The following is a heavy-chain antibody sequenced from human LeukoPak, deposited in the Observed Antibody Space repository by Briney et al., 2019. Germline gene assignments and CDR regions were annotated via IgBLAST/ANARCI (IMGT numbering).Heavy chain of an antibody. Sequence: SETLSLTCTVSGGSISSYYWSWIRQPAGKGLEWIGRIYTSGSTNYNPSLKSRVTISVDTSKNQFSLKLSSVTAADTAVYYCARVRRRHSSREFDYWGQGTLVTVSS. CDR1: GGSISSYY. CDR3: ARVRRRHSSREFDY. CDR2: IYTSGST. J-gene: IGHJ4*02. D-gene: IGHD6-19*01. V-gene: IGHV4-4*07.